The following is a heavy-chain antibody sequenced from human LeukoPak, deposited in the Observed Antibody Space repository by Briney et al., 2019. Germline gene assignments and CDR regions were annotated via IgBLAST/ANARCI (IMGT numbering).Heavy chain of an antibody. CDR3: AGTDFWSGYPPDY. V-gene: IGHV3-48*01. Sequence: PGGSLRLSCVDSGFTFGTHSMNWVSQAPGKGLEWVSYINGGGSPIYYANSVRGRFTISRDNAKNSLYLQMNSLRAEDTAVYYCAGTDFWSGYPPDYWGQGTLVTVSS. J-gene: IGHJ4*02. CDR2: INGGGSPI. CDR1: GFTFGTHS. D-gene: IGHD3-3*01.